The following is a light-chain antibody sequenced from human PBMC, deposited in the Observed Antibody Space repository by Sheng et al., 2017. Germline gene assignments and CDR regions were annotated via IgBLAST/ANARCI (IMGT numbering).Light chain of an antibody. CDR1: SSDVGGYDY. V-gene: IGLV2-14*03. CDR2: HVT. CDR3: QSYDRSLSAHV. Sequence: QSALTQPASVSGSPGQSITIPCTGTSSDVGGYDYVSWYQQHPGKAPKLMIYHVTTRPSGVSNRFSGSKSGNTASLTISGLQAEDEADYYCQSYDRSLSAHVFGSGTKVTIL. J-gene: IGLJ1*01.